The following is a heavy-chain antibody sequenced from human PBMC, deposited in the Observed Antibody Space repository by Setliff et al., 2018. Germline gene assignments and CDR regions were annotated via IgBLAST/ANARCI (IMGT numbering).Heavy chain of an antibody. CDR3: AREDASGSARRFDP. Sequence: SETLSLTCAVYGGSFSGYYWSWIRQPPGKRPEWIGSIYYSGSTYYNPSLKSRVTMSVDTSKNHFSLELSSVTAADTAVYYCAREDASGSARRFDPWGQGTLVTVSS. V-gene: IGHV4-34*01. D-gene: IGHD3-10*01. J-gene: IGHJ5*02. CDR2: IYYSGST. CDR1: GGSFSGYY.